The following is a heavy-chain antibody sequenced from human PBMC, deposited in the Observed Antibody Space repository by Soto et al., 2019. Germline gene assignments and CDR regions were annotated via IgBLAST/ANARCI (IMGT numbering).Heavy chain of an antibody. CDR1: GYTFTIYD. D-gene: IGHD6-13*01. V-gene: IGHV1-8*01. Sequence: ASLKVSCKASGYTFTIYDINWVRQATGQGLEWMGWMNPNSGNTGYAQKFQGRVTMTRNTSISTAYMELSSLRSEDTAVYYCAMAYSSSWVGYYYYYMDVWGKGTTVTVSS. J-gene: IGHJ6*03. CDR2: MNPNSGNT. CDR3: AMAYSSSWVGYYYYYMDV.